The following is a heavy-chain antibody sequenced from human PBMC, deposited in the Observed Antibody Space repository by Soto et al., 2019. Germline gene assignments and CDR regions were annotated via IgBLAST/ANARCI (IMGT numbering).Heavy chain of an antibody. Sequence: SVKVSRKPSRGTFSSYAISWVRQAPGQGLEWMGGSIPICGTANYEQKFQGRVTITADESTSTAYMELSSLRSEDTAVYYCASGSKCGDPTKVSMALAPWGQGTMVTVSS. V-gene: IGHV1-69*13. D-gene: IGHD3-10*01. CDR1: RGTFSSYA. J-gene: IGHJ5*02. CDR2: SIPICGTA. CDR3: ASGSKCGDPTKVSMALAP.